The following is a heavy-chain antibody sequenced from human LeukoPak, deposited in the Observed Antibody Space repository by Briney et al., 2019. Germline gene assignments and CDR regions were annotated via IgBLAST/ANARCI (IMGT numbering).Heavy chain of an antibody. Sequence: GGSLRLSCAASGFTFSSYAMSWVRQAPGKGLEWVSAISGSGGSTYYADSVKGRFTISRDNSKNTLYLQMNSLRAEDTAVYYCAGDSRQGHSSSFFYYYMDVWGKGTTVTVSS. CDR1: GFTFSSYA. V-gene: IGHV3-23*01. CDR3: AGDSRQGHSSSFFYYYMDV. CDR2: ISGSGGST. D-gene: IGHD6-13*01. J-gene: IGHJ6*03.